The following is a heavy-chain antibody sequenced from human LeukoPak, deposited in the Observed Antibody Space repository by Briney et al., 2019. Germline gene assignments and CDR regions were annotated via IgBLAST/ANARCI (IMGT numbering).Heavy chain of an antibody. CDR1: GYSVTSYW. D-gene: IGHD6-13*01. Sequence: GESLKISCKGSGYSVTSYWIGWVRQMPGKGLEWMGIIYPGDSDTRYRPSFQGQVTISADKSISTAYLQWSSLKASDTAMYYCARTGYTSRWAIDYWGQGTLVTVSS. CDR3: ARTGYTSRWAIDY. CDR2: IYPGDSDT. V-gene: IGHV5-51*01. J-gene: IGHJ4*02.